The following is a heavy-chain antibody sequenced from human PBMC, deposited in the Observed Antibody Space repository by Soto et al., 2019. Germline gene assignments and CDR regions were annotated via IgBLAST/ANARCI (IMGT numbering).Heavy chain of an antibody. Sequence: QVQLVQSGAEVKEPGSLVKVSCKASGGTSNNNANSWVRQAPGQGIEWMGGIVPVFGTANYVQKFRGRVKITADESTRTLNMELSSLRSEDTAVYYCATLQGSGTYYDDDYWGQGTMVTVSS. CDR2: IVPVFGTA. V-gene: IGHV1-69*01. CDR3: ATLQGSGTYYDDDY. CDR1: GGTSNNNA. J-gene: IGHJ4*02. D-gene: IGHD3-10*01.